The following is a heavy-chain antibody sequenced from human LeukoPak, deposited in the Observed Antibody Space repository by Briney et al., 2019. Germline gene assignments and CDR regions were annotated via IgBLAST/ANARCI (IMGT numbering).Heavy chain of an antibody. D-gene: IGHD5-12*01. Sequence: SETLSLTCTVSGGSISSGGYYWSWLRQHPGQGLEWIGYIYYSGSTYYNPSLNSRVTISVDTSKNQFSLKLSSVTAADTTVYYCARELRGYSGYDSMEYYFDYWGQGTLVTVSS. J-gene: IGHJ4*02. CDR1: GGSISSGGYY. V-gene: IGHV4-31*03. CDR2: IYYSGST. CDR3: ARELRGYSGYDSMEYYFDY.